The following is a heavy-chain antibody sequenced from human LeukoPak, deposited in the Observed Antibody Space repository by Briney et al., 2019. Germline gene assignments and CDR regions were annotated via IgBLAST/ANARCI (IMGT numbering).Heavy chain of an antibody. CDR2: ISGSGGST. CDR1: GFTFSSYA. D-gene: IGHD3-22*01. Sequence: GGSLRLSCAASGFTFSSYAMSWVRQAPGKGLEWVSAISGSGGSTYYADSVKGRFTISRDNSKNTLYLQMNSLRAEDTAVYYCAKGRARDYYDSSGQVDYWGQGTLVTVSS. J-gene: IGHJ4*02. V-gene: IGHV3-23*01. CDR3: AKGRARDYYDSSGQVDY.